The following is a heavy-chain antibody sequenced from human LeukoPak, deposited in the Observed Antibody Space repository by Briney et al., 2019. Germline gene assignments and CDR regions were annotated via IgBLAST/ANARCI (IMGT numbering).Heavy chain of an antibody. V-gene: IGHV4-4*08. CDR2: INSSGRT. J-gene: IGHJ4*02. Sequence: PSETLSLTCSVSGGSISSYYWSWIRQPPGKGLEWIGYINSSGRTSYNPSLKSRVTISEDTSKHQFSLKLTSVTAADTAVYYCAKDGPLLAEAGTHSMDYWGQGTLVTVSS. D-gene: IGHD6-19*01. CDR1: GGSISSYY. CDR3: AKDGPLLAEAGTHSMDY.